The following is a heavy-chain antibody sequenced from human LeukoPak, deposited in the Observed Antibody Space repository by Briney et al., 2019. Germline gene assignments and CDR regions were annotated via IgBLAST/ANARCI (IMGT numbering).Heavy chain of an antibody. J-gene: IGHJ3*02. Sequence: GASVKVSCKASGYTFTSYGISWVRQAPGQGLEWMGWISVYNGNTNYAQKLQGRVTLTTDTSTSTAYMELRSLRSDDTAVYYCARDRRDILTGPQSSDAFDIWGRGTMVTVSS. CDR3: ARDRRDILTGPQSSDAFDI. D-gene: IGHD3-9*01. V-gene: IGHV1-18*01. CDR2: ISVYNGNT. CDR1: GYTFTSYG.